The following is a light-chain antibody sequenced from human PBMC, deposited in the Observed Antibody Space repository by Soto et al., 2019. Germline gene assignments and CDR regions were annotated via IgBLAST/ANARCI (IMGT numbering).Light chain of an antibody. CDR2: YDD. Sequence: QSVLTQLPSVSQARRQSGTISSPGSRSNIGNNAVTWYQQRPGQAPEIVIYYDDLLTSGVSDRVSGSKAGTSASLAITALQSDDEADYYCAAWDDCLNADVFGRGTSVTVL. CDR3: AAWDDCLNADV. CDR1: RSNIGNNA. J-gene: IGLJ1*01. V-gene: IGLV1-36*01.